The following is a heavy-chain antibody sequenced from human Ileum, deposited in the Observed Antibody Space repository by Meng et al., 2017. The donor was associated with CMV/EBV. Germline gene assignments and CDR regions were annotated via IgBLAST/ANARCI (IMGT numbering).Heavy chain of an antibody. CDR2: MNPSSGNT. Sequence: FTTYDIHWVLQAAGQGLEWMGWMNPSSGNTGYAQKFQGRVTLTRNTSIATAYMELTSLRSDDTAMYYCARGFPMITIFGVVVRGFDPWGQGTLVTVSS. J-gene: IGHJ5*02. D-gene: IGHD3-3*01. CDR3: ARGFPMITIFGVVVRGFDP. CDR1: FTTYD. V-gene: IGHV1-8*01.